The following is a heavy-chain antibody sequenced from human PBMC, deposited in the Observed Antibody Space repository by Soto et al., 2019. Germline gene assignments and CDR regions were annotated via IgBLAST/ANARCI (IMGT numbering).Heavy chain of an antibody. J-gene: IGHJ5*02. CDR1: GGSISGYY. V-gene: IGHV4-34*01. CDR2: TNHIGST. D-gene: IGHD6-13*01. Sequence: QVQLQQWGAGLLKPSETLSLTCAVFGGSISGYYWSWFRQPPGKGLEWIGDTNHIGSTTYNPSLMSRVTMSVDTSNEQFSLKLGSVPAADTAVYYCARQVGTPAASWGEGTLVTVAS. CDR3: ARQVGTPAAS.